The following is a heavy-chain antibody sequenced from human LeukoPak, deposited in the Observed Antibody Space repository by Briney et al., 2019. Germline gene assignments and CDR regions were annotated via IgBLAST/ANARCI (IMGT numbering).Heavy chain of an antibody. CDR1: GGSIRSYY. Sequence: SSETLSLTCTVSGGSIRSYYWGWIRQPPGKGLEWIGSIYYSGSTYYNPSLKSRVTISVDTSKNQFSLKLSSVTAADTAVYYCARGRIAAATLDYWGQGTLVTVSS. V-gene: IGHV4-39*07. D-gene: IGHD6-13*01. CDR2: IYYSGST. CDR3: ARGRIAAATLDY. J-gene: IGHJ4*02.